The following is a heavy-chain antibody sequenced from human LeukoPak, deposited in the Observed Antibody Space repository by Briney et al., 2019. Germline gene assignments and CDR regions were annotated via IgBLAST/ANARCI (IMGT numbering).Heavy chain of an antibody. D-gene: IGHD6-13*01. J-gene: IGHJ3*02. CDR1: GFTFTNAW. Sequence: GGSLRLSCAASGFTFTNAWMNWVRQAPGKGLEWVGRIKSKTDGGTTDYVAPVKGRFTISRDNAKNSLYLQMNSLRAEDMALYYCAKDEGLHSSSWSGAFDIWGQGTMVTVSS. CDR2: IKSKTDGGTT. CDR3: AKDEGLHSSSWSGAFDI. V-gene: IGHV3-15*05.